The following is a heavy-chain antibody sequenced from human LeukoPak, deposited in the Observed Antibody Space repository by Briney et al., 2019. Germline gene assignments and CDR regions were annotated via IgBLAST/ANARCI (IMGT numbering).Heavy chain of an antibody. V-gene: IGHV3-23*01. CDR1: GFTFSSYA. D-gene: IGHD6-19*01. J-gene: IGHJ4*02. CDR3: AREGIAVAGISFDY. CDR2: ISGSGGST. Sequence: PGGSLRLSCAASGFTFSSYAMTWVGQARGKGLKGFSAISGSGGSTYYADSVKGRFTISRGNSKNTLYLQMNSLRAEDTAVYYCAREGIAVAGISFDYWGQGTLVTVSS.